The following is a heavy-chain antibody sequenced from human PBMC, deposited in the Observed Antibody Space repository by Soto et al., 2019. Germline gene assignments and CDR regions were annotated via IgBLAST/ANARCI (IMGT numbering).Heavy chain of an antibody. CDR2: IYYSGST. CDR1: GGSISSSSYY. D-gene: IGHD1-26*01. CDR3: ARGGGDYYMDV. Sequence: PSETLSLTCTVSGGSISSSSYYWGWIRQPPGKGLEWIGSIYYSGSTYYNPSLKSRVTISVDTSKNQFSLKLSSVTAADTAVYYCARGGGDYYMDVWGKGTTVTVSS. V-gene: IGHV4-39*01. J-gene: IGHJ6*03.